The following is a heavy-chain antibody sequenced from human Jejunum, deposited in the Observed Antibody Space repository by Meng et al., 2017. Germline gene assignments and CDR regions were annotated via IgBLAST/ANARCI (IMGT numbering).Heavy chain of an antibody. CDR2: ISGSGGGT. CDR3: ARGCGTTCYIDY. J-gene: IGHJ4*02. Sequence: EVQLLESGGGLVQPGGSLRLSCAASGFTLSRYAMSWVRRAPGKGLEWVSTISGSGGGTYYPDSVKGRFTISRDDSKNTLYLQMNSLRAEDTAVYYCARGCGTTCYIDYWGQGTLVTVSS. D-gene: IGHD2-2*02. CDR1: GFTLSRYA. V-gene: IGHV3-23*01.